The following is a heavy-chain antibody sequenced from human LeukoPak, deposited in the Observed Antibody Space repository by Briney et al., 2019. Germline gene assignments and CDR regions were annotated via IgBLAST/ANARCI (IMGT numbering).Heavy chain of an antibody. Sequence: SETLSLTCTVSGGSINNSYWTWIRQPAGKGLEWIGRIYASGSTNYNPSLKSRVTMSVDTSKNQFSLKLSSVTAADTAVYYCARDLADIASAGYMDVWGKGTTVTVSS. CDR1: GGSINNSY. D-gene: IGHD6-25*01. V-gene: IGHV4-4*07. J-gene: IGHJ6*03. CDR3: ARDLADIASAGYMDV. CDR2: IYASGST.